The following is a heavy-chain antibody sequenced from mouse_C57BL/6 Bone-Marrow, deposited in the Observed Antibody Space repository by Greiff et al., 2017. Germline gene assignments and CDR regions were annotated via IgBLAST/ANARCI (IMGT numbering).Heavy chain of an antibody. CDR3: ARSVRNYFDY. CDR2: IHPNSGST. Sequence: VKLQQPGAELVKPGASVKLSCKASGYTFTSYWMHWVKQRPGQGLEWIGMIHPNSGSTNYNEKFKSKATLTVDKSSSTAYMPLSRLTSDNSAVYYCARSVRNYFDYWGQGTTLTVSS. V-gene: IGHV1-64*01. CDR1: GYTFTSYW. D-gene: IGHD2-5*01. J-gene: IGHJ2*01.